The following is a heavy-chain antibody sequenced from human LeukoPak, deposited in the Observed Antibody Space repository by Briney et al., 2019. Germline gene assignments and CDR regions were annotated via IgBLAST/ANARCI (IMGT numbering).Heavy chain of an antibody. Sequence: SVKVSCKASGGTFSSYAISWVRQAPGQGLEWMGRINPIFGRANYAQKFQGRVTITADKSTSTAYMELSSLRSEDTAVYYCARDSSSIAARPDYYYYGMAVWGQGTTVTASS. CDR3: ARDSSSIAARPDYYYYGMAV. V-gene: IGHV1-69*04. D-gene: IGHD6-6*01. J-gene: IGHJ6*02. CDR2: INPIFGRA. CDR1: GGTFSSYA.